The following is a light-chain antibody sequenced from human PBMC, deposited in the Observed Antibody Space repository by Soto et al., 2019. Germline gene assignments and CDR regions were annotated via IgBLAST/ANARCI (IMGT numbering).Light chain of an antibody. J-gene: IGKJ5*01. CDR1: QSISTW. CDR3: QQYNTYPIT. Sequence: DIQMTQSPSSLSAPLVDRVTITGRASQSISTWLAWYQQKPGKAPKSLIYATSNLQSGVPSRFSGSGFGTEFTLTISSLQPEDFATYYCQQYNTYPITFGQGTRLEIK. V-gene: IGKV1D-16*01. CDR2: ATS.